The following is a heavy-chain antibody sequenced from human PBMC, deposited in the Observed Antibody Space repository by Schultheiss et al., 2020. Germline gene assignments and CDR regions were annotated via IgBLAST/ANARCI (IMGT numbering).Heavy chain of an antibody. CDR3: AKGWEFPILYYFDF. J-gene: IGHJ4*02. CDR1: GFTFSNYA. CDR2: VTGGGRST. D-gene: IGHD4-23*01. V-gene: IGHV3-23*01. Sequence: GGSLRLSCSASGFTFSNYAMTWVRQAPGKGLEWVSGVTGGGRSTYYADSVKGRFTMSRDISKNTLYLQMNSLRADDTAVYYCAKGWEFPILYYFDFWGQGALVTVSS.